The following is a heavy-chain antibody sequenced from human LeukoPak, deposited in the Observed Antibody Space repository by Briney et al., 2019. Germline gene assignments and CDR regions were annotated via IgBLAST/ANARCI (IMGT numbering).Heavy chain of an antibody. CDR3: ARDTVILYYYYGMDV. D-gene: IGHD4-17*01. CDR2: MNPNSGNT. CDR1: GYTFTSYD. Sequence: ASVKVSCKASGYTFTSYDINWVRQATGQGLEWMGWMNPNSGNTGYAQKFQGRVTMTKNTSISTAYMELSSLRSEDTAVYYCARDTVILYYYYGMDVWGQGTTVTVSS. V-gene: IGHV1-8*01. J-gene: IGHJ6*02.